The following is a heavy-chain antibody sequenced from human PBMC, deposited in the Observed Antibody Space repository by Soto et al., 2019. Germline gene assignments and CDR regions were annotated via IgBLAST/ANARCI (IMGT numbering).Heavy chain of an antibody. CDR3: AREVGDEGTTVVTGVGAFDI. Sequence: SETLSLTCTVSGGSISSSSYYWGWIRQPPGKGLEWIGSIYYSGSTYYNPSLKSRVTISVDTSKNQFSLKLSSVTAADTAVYYCAREVGDEGTTVVTGVGAFDIWGQGTMVTVS. CDR2: IYYSGST. D-gene: IGHD4-17*01. J-gene: IGHJ3*02. V-gene: IGHV4-39*07. CDR1: GGSISSSSYY.